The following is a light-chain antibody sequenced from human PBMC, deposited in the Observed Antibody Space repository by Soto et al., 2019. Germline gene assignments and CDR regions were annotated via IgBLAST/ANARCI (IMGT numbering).Light chain of an antibody. CDR1: QTISRN. V-gene: IGKV3-15*01. J-gene: IGKJ1*01. CDR2: GAS. Sequence: EIVLTQSPPTLSVSPGERATLSCRASQTISRNLAWYQQRPGQAPRLLMFGASTRAPGIPARFSGSGSGTEFTLTISSLQSEDFAVYYCHQYNNWPRTFGQGTKVDIK. CDR3: HQYNNWPRT.